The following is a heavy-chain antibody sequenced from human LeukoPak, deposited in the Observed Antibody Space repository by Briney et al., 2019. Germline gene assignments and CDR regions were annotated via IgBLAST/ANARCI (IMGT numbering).Heavy chain of an antibody. Sequence: PGGSLRLSCAASGFTFSSYEMNWVRQAPGKGLEWVSYISSSGSTRYYADSVKDRFTVSRDNAKKSLDLQMNSLRAEDTAVYYCARGSGSYYPFGYWGQGTLVTVSS. D-gene: IGHD1-26*01. J-gene: IGHJ4*02. CDR2: ISSSGSTR. CDR3: ARGSGSYYPFGY. CDR1: GFTFSSYE. V-gene: IGHV3-48*03.